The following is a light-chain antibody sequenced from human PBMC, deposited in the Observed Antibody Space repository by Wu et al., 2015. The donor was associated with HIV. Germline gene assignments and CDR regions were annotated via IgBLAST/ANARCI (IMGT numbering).Light chain of an antibody. Sequence: EIAMTQSPATLSVSPGERATLSCRATENIRGELSWFQHKPGQAPRLLIYDVINRATGIPVRFSGSGSATDFHLTISRLEPEDSAIYYCQQRDDWPLTFGGGTRVEI. CDR2: DVI. V-gene: IGKV3-11*01. CDR3: QQRDDWPLT. CDR1: ENIRGE. J-gene: IGKJ4*01.